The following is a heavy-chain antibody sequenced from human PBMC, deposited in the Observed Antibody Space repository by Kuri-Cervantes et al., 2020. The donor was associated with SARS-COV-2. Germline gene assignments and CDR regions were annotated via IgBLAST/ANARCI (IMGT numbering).Heavy chain of an antibody. Sequence: GGSLRLSCAASGFTFSSYWMSWVRQAPGKGLEWVANIKQDGSEKYYVDSVKGRFTISRDNAKNSLYLQMNSLRAEDTAVYYCAKGPTIFGVVIRSAFDIWGQGTMVTVSS. CDR1: GFTFSSYW. CDR3: AKGPTIFGVVIRSAFDI. CDR2: IKQDGSEK. J-gene: IGHJ3*02. D-gene: IGHD3-3*01. V-gene: IGHV3-7*01.